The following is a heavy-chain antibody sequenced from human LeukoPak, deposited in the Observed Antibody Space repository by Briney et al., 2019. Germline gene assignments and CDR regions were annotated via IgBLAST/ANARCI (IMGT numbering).Heavy chain of an antibody. CDR2: IIPMFGTV. V-gene: IGHV1-69*05. D-gene: IGHD1-7*01. CDR1: GGTFSNYA. Sequence: SVKVSCKASGGTFSNYAISWVRQAPGQGLEWMGGIIPMFGTVNYAQKFQGRVTITTDESTSTAYMELSNLRSEDTALYYCATYITGTTEYFQHWGQGTLVTVSS. CDR3: ATYITGTTEYFQH. J-gene: IGHJ1*01.